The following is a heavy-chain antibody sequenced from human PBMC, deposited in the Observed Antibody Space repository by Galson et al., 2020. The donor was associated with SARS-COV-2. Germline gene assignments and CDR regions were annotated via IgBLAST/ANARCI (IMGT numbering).Heavy chain of an antibody. V-gene: IGHV2-70*01. CDR1: GFSLSTSGMC. D-gene: IGHD3-10*02. J-gene: IGHJ6*02. CDR3: ACTPLLGSGIQGYYYYGMDV. CDR2: IDWDDDK. Sequence: SGPTLVKPTQTLTLTCTFSGFSLSTSGMCVSWIRQPPGKALEWLALIDWDDDKYYSTSLKTRLTISKDTSKNQVVLTMTNMDPVDTATYYCACTPLLGSGIQGYYYYGMDVWGQGTTVTVSS.